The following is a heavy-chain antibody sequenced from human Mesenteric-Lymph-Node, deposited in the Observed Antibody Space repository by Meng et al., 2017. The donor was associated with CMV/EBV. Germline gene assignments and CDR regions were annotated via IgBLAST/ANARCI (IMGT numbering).Heavy chain of an antibody. J-gene: IGHJ4*02. CDR1: GSIYSSYC. Sequence: GESLKISCVASGSIYSSYCMSWVRQAPGKGLEWVANIKQDGNEKYYVDSVKGRFTISRDNAKKSLFLQMNSLRAEDTAVYYCASHAWDTTGWYYFDYWGQGTLVTVS. D-gene: IGHD6-19*01. V-gene: IGHV3-7*01. CDR2: IKQDGNEK. CDR3: ASHAWDTTGWYYFDY.